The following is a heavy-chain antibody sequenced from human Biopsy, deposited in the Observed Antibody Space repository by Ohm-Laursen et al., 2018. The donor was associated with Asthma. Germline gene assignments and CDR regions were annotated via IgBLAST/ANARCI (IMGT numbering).Heavy chain of an antibody. V-gene: IGHV4-59*01. CDR2: IYYSGST. J-gene: IGHJ4*02. Sequence: TLSLTCTVSGVSISSAYWSWIRQPPGKGLEWIGHIYYSGSTNYQPSLKSRVPISVDTSKNQFSLKLRSVTAADAAVYYCARGISRVTGLFDHFDSWGQGTLVTVSS. CDR3: ARGISRVTGLFDHFDS. D-gene: IGHD2-21*02. CDR1: GVSISSAY.